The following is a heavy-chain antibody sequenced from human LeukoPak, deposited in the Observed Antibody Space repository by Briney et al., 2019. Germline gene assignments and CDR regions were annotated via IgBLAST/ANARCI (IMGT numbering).Heavy chain of an antibody. D-gene: IGHD3-22*01. V-gene: IGHV3-30*18. Sequence: SGGSLRLSCAASAFTFSDYTMNWVRQAPGKGLEWVAVISYDGSNKYYADSVKGRFTISRDNSKNTLYLQMNSLRAEDTAVYYCAKFASSGYWGQGTLVTVSS. J-gene: IGHJ4*02. CDR2: ISYDGSNK. CDR3: AKFASSGY. CDR1: AFTFSDYT.